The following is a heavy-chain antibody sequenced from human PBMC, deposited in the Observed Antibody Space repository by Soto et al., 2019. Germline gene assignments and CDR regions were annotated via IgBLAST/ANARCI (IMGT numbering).Heavy chain of an antibody. CDR3: ARGGPNIVVVPAAHYYYYYGMDV. CDR1: GGTFSSYA. D-gene: IGHD2-2*01. V-gene: IGHV1-69*06. J-gene: IGHJ6*02. CDR2: IIPIFGTA. Sequence: SVKVSCKASGGTFSSYAISWVRQAPGQGLEWMGGIIPIFGTANYAQKFQGRVTITADKSTSTAYMELSSLRSEDTAVYYCARGGPNIVVVPAAHYYYYYGMDVWGQGTTVTVSS.